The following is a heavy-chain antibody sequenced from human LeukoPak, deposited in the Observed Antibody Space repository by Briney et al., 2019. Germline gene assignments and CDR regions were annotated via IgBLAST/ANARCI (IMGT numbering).Heavy chain of an antibody. CDR2: IIPIFGTA. CDR3: ARGDIAARPPFY. D-gene: IGHD6-6*01. V-gene: IGHV1-69*05. J-gene: IGHJ4*02. CDR1: GGTFSSYA. Sequence: SVKVSCKASGGTFSSYAISWVRQAPGQGLEWMGGIIPIFGTANYAQKFQGRVTITTDESTSTAYMELSSLRSEDTAMYYCARGDIAARPPFYWGQGTLVTVSS.